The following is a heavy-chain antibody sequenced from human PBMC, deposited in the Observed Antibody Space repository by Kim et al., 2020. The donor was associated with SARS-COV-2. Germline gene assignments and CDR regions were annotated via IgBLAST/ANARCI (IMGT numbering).Heavy chain of an antibody. CDR3: ARNSPIALYYFDY. D-gene: IGHD3-16*02. CDR1: GYSFTSYW. V-gene: IGHV5-51*01. CDR2: IYPGDSDT. Sequence: GESLKISCKGSGYSFTSYWIGWVRQMPGKGLEWMGIIYPGDSDTRYSPSFQGQVTISADKSISTAYLQWSSLKASDTAMYYSARNSPIALYYFDYWGQGTLVTVSS. J-gene: IGHJ4*02.